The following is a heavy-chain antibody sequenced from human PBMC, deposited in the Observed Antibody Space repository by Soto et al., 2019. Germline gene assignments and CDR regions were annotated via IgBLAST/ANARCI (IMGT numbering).Heavy chain of an antibody. CDR3: AGEGILIWLHAFDI. Sequence: QVQLVESGGGLVKPGGSLRLSCAASGFTFSDYYMSWIRQAPGKGLEWLSYISSSGSSIYYADSVKGRFTISRDNAKSTLYLQMNSLGAEETAVSSCAGEGILIWLHAFDIWGQGTMVTVSS. CDR2: ISSSGSSI. V-gene: IGHV3-11*01. CDR1: GFTFSDYY. D-gene: IGHD5-18*01. J-gene: IGHJ3*02.